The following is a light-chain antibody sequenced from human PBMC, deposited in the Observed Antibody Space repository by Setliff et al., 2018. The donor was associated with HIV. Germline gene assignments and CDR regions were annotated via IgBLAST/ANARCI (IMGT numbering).Light chain of an antibody. J-gene: IGLJ1*01. Sequence: QSVLTQPASVSGSPGQSITISCTGTRSDVGAYNYVSWYQQHPGKAPKLVIYEVSNRPSGVSNRFSGSKSGNTASLTISGLQTEDEAHYFCSSYRGGSTLCVLGPGTRSPS. CDR3: SSYRGGSTLCV. CDR2: EVS. CDR1: RSDVGAYNY. V-gene: IGLV2-14*01.